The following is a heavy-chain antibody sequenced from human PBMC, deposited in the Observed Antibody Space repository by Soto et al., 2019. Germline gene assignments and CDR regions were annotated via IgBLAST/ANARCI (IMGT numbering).Heavy chain of an antibody. CDR3: AGMPYTSGLSFDP. CDR1: GGSFSGYY. D-gene: IGHD6-19*01. V-gene: IGHV4-34*01. CDR2: INHSGST. Sequence: SETLSLTCAVYGGSFSGYYWSWIRQPPGKGLEWIGEINHSGSTNYNPSLKSRVTISVDTSKNQFSLKLKSVTAADTAVYFCAGMPYTSGLSFDPWGPGTLVTVSS. J-gene: IGHJ5*02.